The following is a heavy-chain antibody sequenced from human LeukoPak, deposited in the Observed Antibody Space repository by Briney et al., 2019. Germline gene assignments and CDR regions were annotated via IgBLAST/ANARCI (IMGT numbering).Heavy chain of an antibody. D-gene: IGHD3-3*01. Sequence: GGYLRLSCAASEFTFSRYTMNWVRQVPGKGLEWVSSISGTSSYRYYAESVKGRFSISRDDATNSVYLQMNSLRVEDTAVYYCARDASPYDSINWFDPWGQGTLVTVSS. CDR2: ISGTSSYR. J-gene: IGHJ5*02. CDR1: EFTFSRYT. CDR3: ARDASPYDSINWFDP. V-gene: IGHV3-21*01.